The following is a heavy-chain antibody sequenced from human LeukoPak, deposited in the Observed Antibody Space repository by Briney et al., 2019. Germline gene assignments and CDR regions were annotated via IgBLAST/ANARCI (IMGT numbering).Heavy chain of an antibody. CDR1: GGSISSSSYY. J-gene: IGHJ5*02. Sequence: SETLSLTCTVSGGSISSSSYYWGWIRQPPGKGLEWIASIYYSGSTYYNPSLKSRVTISVDTSKNQFPLKLSSVTAADTAVYYCARFTPQGYGWGGYNRFDPWGQGTLVTVSS. D-gene: IGHD3-16*01. CDR2: IYYSGST. V-gene: IGHV4-39*06. CDR3: ARFTPQGYGWGGYNRFDP.